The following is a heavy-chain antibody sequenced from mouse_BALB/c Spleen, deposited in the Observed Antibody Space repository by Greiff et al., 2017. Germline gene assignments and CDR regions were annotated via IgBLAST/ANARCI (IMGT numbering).Heavy chain of an antibody. CDR3: AIPYGNYAAWFAY. CDR1: GYSITSGYY. J-gene: IGHJ3*01. D-gene: IGHD2-1*01. V-gene: IGHV3-6*02. CDR2: ISYDGSN. Sequence: EVKLQESGPGLVKPSQSLSLTCSVTGYSITSGYYWNWIRQFPGNKLEWMGYISYDGSNNYNPSLKNRISITRDTSKNQFFLKLNSVTTEDTATYYCAIPYGNYAAWFAYWGQGTLVTVSA.